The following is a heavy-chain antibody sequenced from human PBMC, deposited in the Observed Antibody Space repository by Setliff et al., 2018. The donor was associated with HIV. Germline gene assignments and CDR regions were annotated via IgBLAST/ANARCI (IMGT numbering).Heavy chain of an antibody. J-gene: IGHJ4*02. CDR3: TGDYNSGSNRFDY. Sequence: SETLSLTCTVSGDSISSSYYWTWIRQPPGKGLEWIGYIYYSGSTYYNPSLKSRVTISVDTSKNQFSLKLSSVTAADTAVYYCTGDYNSGSNRFDYWGQGTPVTVS. V-gene: IGHV4-59*04. CDR1: GDSISSSYY. CDR2: IYYSGST. D-gene: IGHD3-10*01.